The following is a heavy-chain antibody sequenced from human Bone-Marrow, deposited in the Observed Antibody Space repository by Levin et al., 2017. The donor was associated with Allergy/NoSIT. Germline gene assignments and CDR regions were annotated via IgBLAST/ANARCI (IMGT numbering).Heavy chain of an antibody. CDR3: ATGRPFGGGCFDY. Sequence: SETLSLTCAVSGGSISSGGYSWSWIRQPPGKGLEWIGYIYHSGSTYYNPSLKSRVTISVDRSKNQFSLKLSSVTAADTAVYYCATGRPFGGGCFDYWGQGTLVTVSS. CDR2: IYHSGST. J-gene: IGHJ4*02. V-gene: IGHV4-30-2*01. CDR1: GGSISSGGYS. D-gene: IGHD3-16*01.